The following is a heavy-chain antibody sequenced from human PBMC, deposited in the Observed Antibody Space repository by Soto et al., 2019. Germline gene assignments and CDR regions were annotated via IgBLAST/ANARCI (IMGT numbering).Heavy chain of an antibody. V-gene: IGHV3-30*18. D-gene: IGHD6-19*01. CDR1: GFTFSSYG. CDR2: ISYDGSNK. CDR3: AKDLGSSGWYRADY. J-gene: IGHJ4*02. Sequence: QVQLVESGGGVVQPGRSLRLSCAASGFTFSSYGMHWVRQAPGKGLEWVAVISYDGSNKYYADSVKGRFTISRDNSKNTLYLQMNSLRAEDTAVYYCAKDLGSSGWYRADYWGQGTLVTVSS.